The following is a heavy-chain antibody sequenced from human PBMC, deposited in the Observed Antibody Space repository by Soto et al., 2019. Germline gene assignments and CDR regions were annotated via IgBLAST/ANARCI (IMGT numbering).Heavy chain of an antibody. CDR1: GGSISSSSYY. D-gene: IGHD2-2*01. CDR3: ARSGRSTRWYQLLGRDYYYYYGMDV. J-gene: IGHJ6*02. V-gene: IGHV4-39*01. Sequence: SETLSLTCTVSGGSISSSSYYWGWIRQPPGKGLEWIGSIYYSGSTYYNPSLKSRVTISVDTSKNQFSLKLGSVTAADTAVYYCARSGRSTRWYQLLGRDYYYYYGMDVWGQGTTVTVSS. CDR2: IYYSGST.